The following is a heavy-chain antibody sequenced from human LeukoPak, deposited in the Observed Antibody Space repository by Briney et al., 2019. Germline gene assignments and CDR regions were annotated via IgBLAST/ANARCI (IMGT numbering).Heavy chain of an antibody. V-gene: IGHV4-34*01. CDR3: ARAILSIWSGYL. CDR1: GGSFSGYY. J-gene: IGHJ4*02. CDR2: INHSGST. Sequence: SETLSLTCAVYGGSFSGYYWSWIRQPPGKGLEWIGEINHSGSTNYNPSLKSRVTISVDTSKNQFSLKLSSVTAADTAVYYCARAILSIWSGYLWGQGTLVTVSS. D-gene: IGHD3-3*01.